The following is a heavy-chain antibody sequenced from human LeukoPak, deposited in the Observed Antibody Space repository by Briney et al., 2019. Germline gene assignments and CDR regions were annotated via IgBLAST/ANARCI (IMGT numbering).Heavy chain of an antibody. J-gene: IGHJ4*02. V-gene: IGHV3-23*01. CDR1: GFTFSSYV. CDR3: ARDGSSGWYDYFDY. Sequence: GGSLRLSRAASGFTFSSYVMNWVRQAPGKGLEWVSAISASGGRTYYADSVKGRFTISRDNSKNTLYLQMNSLRAEDTALYYCARDGSSGWYDYFDYWGQGTLVTVSS. CDR2: ISASGGRT. D-gene: IGHD6-19*01.